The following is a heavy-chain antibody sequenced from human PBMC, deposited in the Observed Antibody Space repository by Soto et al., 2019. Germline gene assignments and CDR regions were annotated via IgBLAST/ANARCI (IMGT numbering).Heavy chain of an antibody. D-gene: IGHD2-2*01. V-gene: IGHV4-34*12. Sequence: QVQLQQWGAGLLKPSETLSLTCAVSGGSFRGFYWSWIRQPPGRGLEWIGEIIHTGSANYNPSLTSRVSISLDTSKSQFSLRLTSVTAADTAVYYCASRRPYAFWGQGTLVTVSS. CDR2: IIHTGSA. CDR3: ASRRPYAF. J-gene: IGHJ4*02. CDR1: GGSFRGFY.